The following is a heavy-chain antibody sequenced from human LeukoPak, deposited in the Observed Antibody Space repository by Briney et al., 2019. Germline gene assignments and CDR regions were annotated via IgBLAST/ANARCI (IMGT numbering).Heavy chain of an antibody. V-gene: IGHV1-69*05. D-gene: IGHD1-14*01. CDR2: IIPIFGTA. Sequence: SVKVSCKASGGTFSSYAISWVRQAPGQGLGWMGGIIPIFGTANYAQKFQGRATITTDESTSTAYMELSSLRSEDTAAYYCARALPYTRRDYYYYYYMDVWGKGTTVTVSS. J-gene: IGHJ6*03. CDR3: ARALPYTRRDYYYYYYMDV. CDR1: GGTFSSYA.